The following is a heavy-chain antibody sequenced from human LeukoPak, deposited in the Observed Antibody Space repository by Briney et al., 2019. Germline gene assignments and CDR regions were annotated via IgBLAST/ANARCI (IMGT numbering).Heavy chain of an antibody. CDR2: ISSSGSTI. CDR1: GFTFSSYE. V-gene: IGHV3-48*03. J-gene: IGHJ4*02. CDR3: ARATYYYDR. D-gene: IGHD3-22*01. Sequence: GGSLRLSCAASGFTFSSYEMNWVRQGPGKGLEWVSYISSSGSTIYYADSVKGRFTISRDNAKNSLYLQMNSLRAEDTAVYYCARATYYYDRWGQGTLVTVSS.